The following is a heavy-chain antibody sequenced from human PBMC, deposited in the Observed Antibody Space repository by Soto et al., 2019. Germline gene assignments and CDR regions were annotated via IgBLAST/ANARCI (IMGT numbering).Heavy chain of an antibody. D-gene: IGHD4-17*01. CDR2: INSDGTII. V-gene: IGHV3-74*01. CDR3: TRRPVNTITSIDY. CDR1: GFTFSDYW. Sequence: EVQLVESGGGLVQPGGFLRLSCAASGFTFSDYWMHWVRQVPGKGLVWVSRINSDGTIINYADSVKGRFTISRDNAKNTLYLQMNSLRVEDTAVYYCTRRPVNTITSIDYWGQGVLGTVSS. J-gene: IGHJ4*02.